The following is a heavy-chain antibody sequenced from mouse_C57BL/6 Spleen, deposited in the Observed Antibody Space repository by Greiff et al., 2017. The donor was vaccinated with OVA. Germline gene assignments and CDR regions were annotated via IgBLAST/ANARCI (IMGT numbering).Heavy chain of an antibody. CDR2: IYPGDGDT. Sequence: VQLVESGAELVKPRASVKISCKASGYAFSSYWMNWVKQRPGKGLEWIGQIYPGDGDTNYNGKFKGKATLTADKSSSTAYMQLSSLTSEDSAVYFCARGDYDGGGYYYAMDYWGQGTSVTVSS. CDR1: GYAFSSYW. J-gene: IGHJ4*01. V-gene: IGHV1-80*01. CDR3: ARGDYDGGGYYYAMDY. D-gene: IGHD2-4*01.